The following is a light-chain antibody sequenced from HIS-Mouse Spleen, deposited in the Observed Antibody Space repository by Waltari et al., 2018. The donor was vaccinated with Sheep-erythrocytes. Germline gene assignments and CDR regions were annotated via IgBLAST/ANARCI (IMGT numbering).Light chain of an antibody. Sequence: QSALTQPASVSGSPGQSITISCPGTSSEVGRYNLFSWYQQHPGKAPKLMIYEGSKRPSGVSNRFSGSKSGNTASLTISGLQAEDEADYYCCSYAGSSTPWVFGGGTKLTVL. J-gene: IGLJ3*02. CDR2: EGS. CDR1: SSEVGRYNL. CDR3: CSYAGSSTPWV. V-gene: IGLV2-23*01.